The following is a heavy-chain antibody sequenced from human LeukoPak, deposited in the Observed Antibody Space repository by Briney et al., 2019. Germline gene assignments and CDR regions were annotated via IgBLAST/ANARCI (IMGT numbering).Heavy chain of an antibody. CDR2: INHSGST. Sequence: SETLSLTCAVYGGSFSGYYWSWIRQPPGKGLEWIGEINHSGSTNYNPSLKSRVTISVDTSKNQFSLKLSSVTAADTAVYYCARVYLIRIVGLDYWGQGTLVTVSS. CDR1: GGSFSGYY. D-gene: IGHD1-26*01. V-gene: IGHV4-34*01. CDR3: ARVYLIRIVGLDY. J-gene: IGHJ4*02.